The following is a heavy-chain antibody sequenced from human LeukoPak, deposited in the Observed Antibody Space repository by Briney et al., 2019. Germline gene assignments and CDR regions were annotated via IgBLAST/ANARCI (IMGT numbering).Heavy chain of an antibody. Sequence: SKTLSLTRTVSGGSIRTTTYYWGWIRQPPGKGLEWIGSNYYRGNTYYNPSLESRVTISVDASTNQFSLKLSSVTAADTAVYYCATSQSDTRNYYDSSGYYYWYFDLWGRGTLVTVSS. D-gene: IGHD3-22*01. J-gene: IGHJ2*01. CDR3: ATSQSDTRNYYDSSGYYYWYFDL. V-gene: IGHV4-39*07. CDR2: NYYRGNT. CDR1: GGSIRTTTYY.